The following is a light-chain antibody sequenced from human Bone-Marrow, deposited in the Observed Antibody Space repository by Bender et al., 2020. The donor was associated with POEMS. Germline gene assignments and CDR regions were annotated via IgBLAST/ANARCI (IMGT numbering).Light chain of an antibody. CDR3: CSYAGSSSFVV. CDR1: SSDVGSYNL. V-gene: IGLV2-23*03. Sequence: QSALTQPPSASGSPGQSVTISCIGTSSDVGSYNLVSWYQQHPGRAPKLIIYEGSKRPSGISNRFSGSKSGNTASLTISGLQAEDEADYYCCSYAGSSSFVVFGGGTKLTVL. CDR2: EGS. J-gene: IGLJ2*01.